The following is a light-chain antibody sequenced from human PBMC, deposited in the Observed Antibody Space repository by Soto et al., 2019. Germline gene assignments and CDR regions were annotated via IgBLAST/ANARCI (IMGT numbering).Light chain of an antibody. CDR3: TVWDDSLRGRL. Sequence: QSVLTQPPSASGTPGQRVTISFSGASSNIEVNYVYWYQKLPGTAPRLLIYRNNQRPSGVPDPFSGSKSGTSASLAISALRSEDEADYYCTVWDDSLRGRLFGGGTKLTVL. V-gene: IGLV1-47*01. J-gene: IGLJ2*01. CDR1: SSNIEVNY. CDR2: RNN.